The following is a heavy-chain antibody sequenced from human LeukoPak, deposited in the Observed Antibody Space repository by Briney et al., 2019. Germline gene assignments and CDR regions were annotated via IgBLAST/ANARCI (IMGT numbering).Heavy chain of an antibody. CDR1: GGSFSGYY. CDR3: ASGHTLYNWFDP. J-gene: IGHJ5*02. Sequence: PSETLSPICAVYGGSFSGYYWSWIRQPPGKGLGWSGEINHSGSTNYNPSLKSRVTISVDTSKNQFSLKLSSVTAADTAVYYCASGHTLYNWFDPWGQGTLVTVSS. D-gene: IGHD3-16*01. CDR2: INHSGST. V-gene: IGHV4-34*01.